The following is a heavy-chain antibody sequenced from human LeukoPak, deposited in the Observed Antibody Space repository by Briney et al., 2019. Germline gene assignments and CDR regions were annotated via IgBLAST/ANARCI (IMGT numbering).Heavy chain of an antibody. D-gene: IGHD5-18*01. J-gene: IGHJ4*02. V-gene: IGHV3-74*01. CDR1: GCTFNTYW. Sequence: GGALRLSCAASGCTFNTYWMHWVRQAPGEGPVGVAHILNDGGSTSYADSVKGRFIISRDNAKNTLSLQMNSLRAEDTAVYYCVRHNYGYDYWGQGTPVTVSS. CDR2: ILNDGGST. CDR3: VRHNYGYDY.